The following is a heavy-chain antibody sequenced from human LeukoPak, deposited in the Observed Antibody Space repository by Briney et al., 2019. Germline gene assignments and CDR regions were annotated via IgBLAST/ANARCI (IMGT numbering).Heavy chain of an antibody. CDR2: IRCGGSDK. CDR3: AKVRYSDSGGYCGIQY. Sequence: GGSLRLSCTTSGFTFRSYGMYWVRHAPGKGLEWVAYIRCGGSDKYHADSVKCRFSISRDNSESTLYLQMYSLRTDDTAVYHCAKVRYSDSGGYCGIQYWGLGALVTVSS. CDR1: GFTFRSYG. J-gene: IGHJ4*02. V-gene: IGHV3-30*02. D-gene: IGHD3-22*01.